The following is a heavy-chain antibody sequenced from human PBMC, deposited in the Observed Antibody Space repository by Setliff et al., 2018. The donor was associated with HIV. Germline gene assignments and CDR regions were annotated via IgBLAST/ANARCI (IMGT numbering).Heavy chain of an antibody. CDR3: AREVDYYDSSRYLLLYYFDS. Sequence: PSETLSLTCTVSGGSISSHYWSWIRLPPGKGLEWIGTIYYNGNTNYNPSLKSRVAISVDTSKNLFSLKMNSVTAADTAVYYCAREVDYYDSSRYLLLYYFDSWGQGTLVTVSS. V-gene: IGHV4-59*11. D-gene: IGHD3-22*01. J-gene: IGHJ4*02. CDR2: IYYNGNT. CDR1: GGSISSHY.